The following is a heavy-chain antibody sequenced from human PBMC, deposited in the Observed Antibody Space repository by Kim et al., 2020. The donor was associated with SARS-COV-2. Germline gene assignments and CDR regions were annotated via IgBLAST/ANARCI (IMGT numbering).Heavy chain of an antibody. J-gene: IGHJ4*02. CDR1: GFAFSDCS. CDR2: ISSSYNYI. V-gene: IGHV3-21*01. Sequence: GGSLRLSCAASGFAFSDCSMNWVRQAPGKGLEWVSSISSSYNYIYYAESVKGRFTISRDNAKNSLYLQMNRLRAEDTAVYYCAPGGRAYPQGDWGQGTLVTVSS. D-gene: IGHD3-16*01. CDR3: APGGRAYPQGD.